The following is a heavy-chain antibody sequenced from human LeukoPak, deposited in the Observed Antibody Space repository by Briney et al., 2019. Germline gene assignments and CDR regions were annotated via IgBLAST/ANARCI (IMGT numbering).Heavy chain of an antibody. CDR3: ARAKDNNGRDAFDI. J-gene: IGHJ3*02. V-gene: IGHV3-33*08. D-gene: IGHD2-8*01. Sequence: PGGSLRLSCAASGFTFSSYEMNWVRQAPGKGLEWVAVIWYDGSNKYYADSGKGRFTISRDNSKNTLYLQMNSLRAGDTAVYYCARAKDNNGRDAFDIWGQGTMVTVSS. CDR1: GFTFSSYE. CDR2: IWYDGSNK.